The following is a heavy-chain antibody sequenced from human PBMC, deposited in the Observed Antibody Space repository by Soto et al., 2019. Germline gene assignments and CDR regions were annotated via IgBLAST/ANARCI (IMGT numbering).Heavy chain of an antibody. J-gene: IGHJ4*02. V-gene: IGHV3-33*01. CDR2: IWYDGSNK. Sequence: QVQLVESGGGVVQPGRSLRLSCAASGFTFSSYGMHWVRQAPGKGLEWVAVIWYDGSNKYYADSVKGRFTISRDNSKNTLYLQMNSLRAEDTAVYYCAREGEDYYFDYWGQGTLVTVSS. CDR1: GFTFSSYG. CDR3: AREGEDYYFDY.